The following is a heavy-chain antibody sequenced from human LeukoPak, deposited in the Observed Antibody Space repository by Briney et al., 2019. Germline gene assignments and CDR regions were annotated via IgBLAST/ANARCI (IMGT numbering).Heavy chain of an antibody. D-gene: IGHD2-21*02. CDR1: GFTFNDYA. CDR2: ISWNSGSI. J-gene: IGHJ3*02. CDR3: AKDTNDYYFYAFDI. Sequence: PGGSLRLSCAASGFTFNDYAMHWVRQAPGKGLEWVSGISWNSGSIVYADFVNGRFTISRDNAKNSLYLNMNSLTAEDTDLYCCAKDTNDYYFYAFDIWRQGKMVTVSS. V-gene: IGHV3-9*01.